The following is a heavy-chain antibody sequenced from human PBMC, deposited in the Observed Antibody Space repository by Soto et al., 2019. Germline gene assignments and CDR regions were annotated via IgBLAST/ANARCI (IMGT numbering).Heavy chain of an antibody. V-gene: IGHV6-1*01. CDR3: VRDRYSSSGLFDP. CDR1: GDSVSSYSAA. Sequence: PSQTLSLTCAISGDSVSSYSAAWNWIRQSPSGGLEWLGRTYYRSRFFSDYAVSVKSRIIINPDTSKNQFSLQLTAVTPEDTAVYYCVRDRYSSSGLFDPWGQGTPVTVSS. CDR2: TYYRSRFFS. D-gene: IGHD3-10*01. J-gene: IGHJ5*02.